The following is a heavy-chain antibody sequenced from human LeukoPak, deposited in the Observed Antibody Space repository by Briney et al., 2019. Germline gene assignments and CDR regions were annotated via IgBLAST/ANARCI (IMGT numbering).Heavy chain of an antibody. Sequence: SETLSLTYTVSGGSISSYYWSWIRQPPGKGLEWIGYIYYSGSTNYNPSLKSRVTISVDTSKNQFSLKLSSVTAADTAVYYCARGRGAISHTNYNWFDPWGQGTLVTVSS. V-gene: IGHV4-59*01. CDR1: GGSISSYY. CDR2: IYYSGST. J-gene: IGHJ5*02. CDR3: ARGRGAISHTNYNWFDP. D-gene: IGHD3-16*02.